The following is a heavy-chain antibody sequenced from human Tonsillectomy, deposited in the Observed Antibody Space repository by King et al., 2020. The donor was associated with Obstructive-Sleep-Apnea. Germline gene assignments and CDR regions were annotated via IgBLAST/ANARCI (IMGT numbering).Heavy chain of an antibody. D-gene: IGHD3-22*01. J-gene: IGHJ4*02. Sequence: VQLQESGPGLVKPSETLSLTCTVSGYSISSGYYWGWIRQPPGKGLEWIGSIYHSGSTYYNPSLKSRVTKSVDTSKNQFSLKLSSVTAADTAVYYCARAPPPYYYDSSGYYSDPLFDYWGQGTLVTVSS. CDR3: ARAPPPYYYDSSGYYSDPLFDY. CDR2: IYHSGST. V-gene: IGHV4-38-2*02. CDR1: GYSISSGYY.